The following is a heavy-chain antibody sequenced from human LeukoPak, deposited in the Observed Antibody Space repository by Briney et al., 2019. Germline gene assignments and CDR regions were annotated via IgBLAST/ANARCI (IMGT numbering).Heavy chain of an antibody. V-gene: IGHV3-11*01. J-gene: IGHJ4*02. CDR3: ARGAYYYDSSGPPGRFDY. CDR2: ISSSGSTI. CDR1: GFTFSDYY. D-gene: IGHD3-22*01. Sequence: GGSLRLSCAASGFTFSDYYMSWIRQAPGKGLEWVSYISSSGSTIYYADSVKGRFTISRDNAKNSLYLQMNSLRAEDTAVYYCARGAYYYDSSGPPGRFDYWGQGTLVTVSS.